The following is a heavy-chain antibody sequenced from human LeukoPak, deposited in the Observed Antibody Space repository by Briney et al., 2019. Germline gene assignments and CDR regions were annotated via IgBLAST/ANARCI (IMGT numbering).Heavy chain of an antibody. J-gene: IGHJ6*03. CDR1: GFAFSNFA. V-gene: IGHV3-23*01. CDR2: MSGSGDGT. D-gene: IGHD3-16*01. CDR3: AKMMGQRLYDYCMDV. Sequence: GGSLRLSCAASGFAFSNFAMSWVRQAPGKGLERVSAMSGSGDGTYYADSVKGRVTISRDNSKNTLYLQMNSLRAEDTAVYYCAKMMGQRLYDYCMDVWGKGTTVTVSS.